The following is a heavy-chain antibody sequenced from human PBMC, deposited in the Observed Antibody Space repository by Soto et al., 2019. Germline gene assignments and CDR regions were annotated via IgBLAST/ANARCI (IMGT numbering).Heavy chain of an antibody. CDR3: ARETGAATYFDC. CDR2: IWYDGGQK. CDR1: GFTFSRYG. D-gene: IGHD2-15*01. J-gene: IGHJ4*02. V-gene: IGHV3-33*01. Sequence: QVQLVESGGGVVQPGRSLRLSCAASGFTFSRYGMHWVRQAPGKGLVWVEVIWYDGGQKYYADSVKGRFTISRDNSQNTLYLQMNSLRVDDTAVYYCARETGAATYFDCWGQGTLVTVSS.